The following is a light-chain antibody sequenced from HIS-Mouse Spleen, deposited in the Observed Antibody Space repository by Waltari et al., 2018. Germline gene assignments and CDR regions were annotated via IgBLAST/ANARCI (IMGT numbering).Light chain of an antibody. V-gene: IGLV1-44*01. CDR2: SNN. Sequence: QSVLTQPPSASGTPGQRVTISCSGRSSNIGSNTVNWYQQLPGTATKLLLYSNNEGPSGVPDRFSGSKSGTSASMAISGLQSEDEGDYYCQVWNSSSDHVVFGGGTKLTVL. CDR1: SSNIGSNT. CDR3: QVWNSSSDHVV. J-gene: IGLJ2*01.